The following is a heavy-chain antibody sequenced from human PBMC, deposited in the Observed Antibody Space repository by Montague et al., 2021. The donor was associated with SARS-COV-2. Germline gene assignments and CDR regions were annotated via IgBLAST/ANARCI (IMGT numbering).Heavy chain of an antibody. D-gene: IGHD2-15*01. CDR3: AKGRGTSCSDY. Sequence: SLRLSCAASGFTVSTAVVSWVRRAPGKGLEWVSTINGGGDSTYYADSMRGRFTISRDNSENTLYLQMNSLRAEDTAIYYCAKGRGTSCSDYWGQGTPVTVSS. CDR2: INGGGDST. J-gene: IGHJ4*02. V-gene: IGHV3-23*01. CDR1: GFTVSTAV.